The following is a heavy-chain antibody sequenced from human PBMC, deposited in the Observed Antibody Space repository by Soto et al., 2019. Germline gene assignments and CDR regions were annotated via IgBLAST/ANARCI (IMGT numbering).Heavy chain of an antibody. D-gene: IGHD3-22*01. J-gene: IGHJ3*02. Sequence: ASVKVSCKASGYTFTSYGISWVRQAPGQGLEWMGWISAYNGNTNYAQKLQGRVTMTTDTSTSTAYMELRSLRSDDTAVYYCARQISYYDSSGYRVRYDAFDIWG. CDR2: ISAYNGNT. CDR1: GYTFTSYG. CDR3: ARQISYYDSSGYRVRYDAFDI. V-gene: IGHV1-18*01.